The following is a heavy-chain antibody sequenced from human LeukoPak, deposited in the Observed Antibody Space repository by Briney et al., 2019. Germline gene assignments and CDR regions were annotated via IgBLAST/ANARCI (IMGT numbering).Heavy chain of an antibody. CDR1: GYSINNYW. D-gene: IGHD2-15*01. Sequence: GESLKISCKGSGYSINNYWIGWVRQMPGKGLEWMGIIYPADSDIRYSPSFQGQVTISADKSISTAYPQWSSLKASDTAMYYCARQEYCSGGSCYTWFDPWGQGTLVIVSS. V-gene: IGHV5-51*01. J-gene: IGHJ5*02. CDR3: ARQEYCSGGSCYTWFDP. CDR2: IYPADSDI.